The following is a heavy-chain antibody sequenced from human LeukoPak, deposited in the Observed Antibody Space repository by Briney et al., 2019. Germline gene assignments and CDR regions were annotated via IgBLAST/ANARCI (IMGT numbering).Heavy chain of an antibody. V-gene: IGHV1-46*01. Sequence: ASVKVTCKAFGYTFTSYYMHWVRQAPGQGLEWMGIINPSGGSTSYAQKFQGRVTMTRDTSTSTVYMELSSLRSEDTAVYYCARVTRRYSGSRDMDYWGQGTLVTVSS. CDR1: GYTFTSYY. D-gene: IGHD1-26*01. CDR3: ARVTRRYSGSRDMDY. J-gene: IGHJ4*02. CDR2: INPSGGST.